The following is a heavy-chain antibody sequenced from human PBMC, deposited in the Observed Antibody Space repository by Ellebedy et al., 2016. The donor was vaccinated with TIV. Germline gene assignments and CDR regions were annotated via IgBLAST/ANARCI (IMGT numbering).Heavy chain of an antibody. D-gene: IGHD2-8*02. J-gene: IGHJ4*02. CDR3: VRTGRPWFDY. CDR2: IGGTGST. CDR1: GFTFSSYT. V-gene: IGHV3-21*06. Sequence: GESLKISCAASGFTFSSYTMSWVRQAPGKGLEWVSSIGGTGSTFYVDSVKGRFTVSRDDAKNSLYLHMNSLKSEDTAVYYCVRTGRPWFDYWGQGTLVTVSS.